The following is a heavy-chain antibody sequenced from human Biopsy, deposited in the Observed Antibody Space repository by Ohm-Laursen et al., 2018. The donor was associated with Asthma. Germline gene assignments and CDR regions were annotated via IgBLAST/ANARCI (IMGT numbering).Heavy chain of an antibody. D-gene: IGHD5-18*01. CDR1: GFTFSSYS. CDR2: ISSISSTI. Sequence: SLRLSCAASGFTFSSYSMNWVRQAPGKGLEWVSYISSISSTIYYADSVKGRFTISRDNAKNSLYLQMNSLRDEDTAVYYCARFKRGYSYGYAGVFDYWGQGTLVTVSS. V-gene: IGHV3-48*02. CDR3: ARFKRGYSYGYAGVFDY. J-gene: IGHJ4*02.